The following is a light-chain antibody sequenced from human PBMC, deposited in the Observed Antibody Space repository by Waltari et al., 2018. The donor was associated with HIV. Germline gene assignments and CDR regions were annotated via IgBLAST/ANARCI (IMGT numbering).Light chain of an antibody. J-gene: IGLJ3*02. Sequence: AVTQPASVSGLPGQSTTISCTGGDSAFGLYNFVSWYQQHSGQPPKLILYDVDSRASGVSDRFSGSMSGNTASLTISGLRAEDEAHYYCASFTGDNTVMFGGGTEVTVL. CDR1: DSAFGLYNF. V-gene: IGLV2-14*03. CDR3: ASFTGDNTVM. CDR2: DVD.